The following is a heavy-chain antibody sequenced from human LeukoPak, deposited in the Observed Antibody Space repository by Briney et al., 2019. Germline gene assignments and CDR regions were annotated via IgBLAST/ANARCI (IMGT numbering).Heavy chain of an antibody. J-gene: IGHJ6*04. V-gene: IGHV5-10-1*01. D-gene: IGHD6-13*01. CDR3: ARLSISRQLVRYGMDV. Sequence: GESLKISCKGFGYSFTSYWISWVRQMPGKGLEWMGRIDPSDSYTNYSPSFQGHVTISADKSISTAYLQWSSLKASDTAMYYCARLSISRQLVRYGMDVWGKGTTVTVSS. CDR1: GYSFTSYW. CDR2: IDPSDSYT.